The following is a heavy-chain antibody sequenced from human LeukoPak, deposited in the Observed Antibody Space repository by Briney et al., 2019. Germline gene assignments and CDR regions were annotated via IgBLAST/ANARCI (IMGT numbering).Heavy chain of an antibody. CDR2: IIPSGGST. CDR1: GYTFTSYY. V-gene: IGHV1-46*01. Sequence: ASVEVSCKASGYTFTSYYMHWVRQAPGQGLEWMGIIIPSGGSTSYAQKFQGRVTMTRDTSTSTVYMELSSLRSEDTAVYYCARWWDDGSGYSYLYGMDVWGQGTTVTVSS. CDR3: ARWWDDGSGYSYLYGMDV. D-gene: IGHD3-22*01. J-gene: IGHJ6*02.